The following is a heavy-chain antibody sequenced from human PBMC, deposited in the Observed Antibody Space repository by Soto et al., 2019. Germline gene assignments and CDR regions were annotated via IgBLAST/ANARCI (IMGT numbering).Heavy chain of an antibody. V-gene: IGHV3-64D*08. CDR2: ISSNGGST. CDR3: AKEILSSSWYGAPMDV. J-gene: IGHJ6*03. Sequence: GGSLRLSCSASGFTFSSYAMHWVRQAPGKGLEYVSAISSNGGSTYYADSVKGRFTISRDNSKNTLYLQMSSLRAEDTAVYYCAKEILSSSWYGAPMDVWGKGTTVTVSS. D-gene: IGHD6-13*01. CDR1: GFTFSSYA.